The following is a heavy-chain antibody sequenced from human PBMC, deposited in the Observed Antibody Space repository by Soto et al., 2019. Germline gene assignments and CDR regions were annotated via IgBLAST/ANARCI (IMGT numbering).Heavy chain of an antibody. CDR1: GGTFSSYT. J-gene: IGHJ2*01. V-gene: IGHV1-69*02. D-gene: IGHD6-13*01. Sequence: QVQLVQSGAEVKKPGSSVKVSCKASGGTFSSYTISWVRQAPGQGLEWMGRIIPILGIANYAQKFQGRVTITADKSTSTAYMELSSLRSEDTAVYYCARRAAAEHRYFDLWGRGTLVTVSS. CDR3: ARRAAAEHRYFDL. CDR2: IIPILGIA.